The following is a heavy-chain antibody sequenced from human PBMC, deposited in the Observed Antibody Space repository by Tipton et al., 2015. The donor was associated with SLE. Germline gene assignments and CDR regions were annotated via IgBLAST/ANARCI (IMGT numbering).Heavy chain of an antibody. CDR2: INTDGSGT. Sequence: SLRLSCAASGFTFNNYWMHWVRQVPGKGLVWVSRINTDGSGTTYADSVKGRFTISRDNAKNTVYLQMNNLRAEDTALYYCARGLCDRTSCSAHFDPRGQGTLVTVSS. CDR1: GFTFNNYW. V-gene: IGHV3-74*01. CDR3: ARGLCDRTSCSAHFDP. J-gene: IGHJ5*02. D-gene: IGHD3-22*01.